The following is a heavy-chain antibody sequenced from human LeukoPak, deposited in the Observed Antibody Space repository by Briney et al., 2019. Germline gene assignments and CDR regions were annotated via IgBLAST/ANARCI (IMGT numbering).Heavy chain of an antibody. J-gene: IGHJ4*02. CDR1: GGSISTYY. CDR2: VHYTAST. Sequence: SETLSLTCTVSGGSISTYYWSWIRQPPGKGLEWIGYVHYTASTNYNPSLKSRVTISVDTSKNQFSLKLSSVTAADTALYYCARTIDSGASDYWGQGTLVTVSS. V-gene: IGHV4-59*01. CDR3: ARTIDSGASDY. D-gene: IGHD6-19*01.